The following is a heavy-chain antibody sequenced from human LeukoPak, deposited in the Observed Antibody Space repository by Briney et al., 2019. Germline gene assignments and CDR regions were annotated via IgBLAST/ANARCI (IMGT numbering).Heavy chain of an antibody. Sequence: GASVKVSCKASGGTFSSYAISWVRQAPGQGLEWMGRIIPILGIANYAQKFQGRVTITADKSTSTAYMELSSLRSEDTAVYYCARGHSSSCFQHWGQGTLVTVSS. CDR2: IIPILGIA. V-gene: IGHV1-69*04. J-gene: IGHJ1*01. CDR3: ARGHSSSCFQH. CDR1: GGTFSSYA. D-gene: IGHD6-13*01.